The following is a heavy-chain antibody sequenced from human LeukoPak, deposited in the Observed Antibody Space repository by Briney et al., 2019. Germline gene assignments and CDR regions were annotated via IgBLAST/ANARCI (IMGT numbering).Heavy chain of an antibody. J-gene: IGHJ4*02. CDR1: GYSFSSYW. V-gene: IGHV5-51*01. D-gene: IGHD6-13*01. CDR2: IYPGDSET. CDR3: ARRIAAAGASDY. Sequence: GESLKISCKGSGYSFSSYWIGWVRQMPGKGLEWMGIIYPGDSETTYSPSFQGQVTFSADKSISTAYLLWSSLKASDAAMYYCARRIAAAGASDYWGQGTLVTVSS.